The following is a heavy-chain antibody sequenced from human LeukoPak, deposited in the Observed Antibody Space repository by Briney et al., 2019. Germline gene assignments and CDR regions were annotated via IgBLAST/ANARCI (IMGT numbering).Heavy chain of an antibody. V-gene: IGHV3-23*01. CDR2: ISGSGGST. Sequence: GGSLRLSCAASGFTFSSYAMSWVRQAPGKGLEWVSAISGSGGSTYYADSVKGRFTISRDNSKNTLYLQMSSLRAEDTAVYYCAKMASDCSSASCYTEDYWGQGTLVTVS. CDR3: AKMASDCSSASCYTEDY. D-gene: IGHD2-2*02. CDR1: GFTFSSYA. J-gene: IGHJ4*02.